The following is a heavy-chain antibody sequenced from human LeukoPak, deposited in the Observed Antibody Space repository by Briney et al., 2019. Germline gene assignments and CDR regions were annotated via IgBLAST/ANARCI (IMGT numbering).Heavy chain of an antibody. CDR1: GFTFSSDA. Sequence: PGGSLRLSCAASGFTFSSDALSWVRQAPGEGLEWVSAISGSGGGTYYADSVKGRFTISRDNPKNTLYLKMNSMRAEDTAVYYCAKEGVGGFYYDSSGYYYFDYWGQGTLVTVSS. J-gene: IGHJ4*02. CDR2: ISGSGGGT. V-gene: IGHV3-23*01. D-gene: IGHD3-22*01. CDR3: AKEGVGGFYYDSSGYYYFDY.